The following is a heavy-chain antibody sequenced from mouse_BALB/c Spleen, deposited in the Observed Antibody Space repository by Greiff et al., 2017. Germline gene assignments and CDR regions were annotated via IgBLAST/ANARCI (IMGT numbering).Heavy chain of an antibody. V-gene: IGHV5-9-3*01. D-gene: IGHD2-14*01. J-gene: IGHJ3*01. CDR3: ARPSAYYRYDGCAY. CDR1: GFTFSSYA. CDR2: ISSGGSYT. Sequence: EVQGVESGGGLVKPGGSLKLSCAASGFTFSSYAMSWVRQTPEKRLEWVATISSGGSYTYYPDSVKGRFTISRDNAKNTLYLQMSSLRSEDTAMYYCARPSAYYRYDGCAYWGQGTLGTVSA.